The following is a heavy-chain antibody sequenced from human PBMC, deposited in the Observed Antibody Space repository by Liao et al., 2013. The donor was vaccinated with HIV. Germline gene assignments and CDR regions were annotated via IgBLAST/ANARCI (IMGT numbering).Heavy chain of an antibody. V-gene: IGHV4-4*09. D-gene: IGHD3-10*01. J-gene: IGHJ2*01. CDR3: ARSPGSGSLVWYFDL. CDR1: GGSISSYS. Sequence: QVQLQESGPGLVKASETLSLTCTVSGGSISSYSWSWIRQPPGKGLEWIGYIYLTGRTYHSPSLKSRVTISLDRSKNQFSLTLSSVTAADTAVYYCARSPGSGSLVWYFDLWGRGTLVTVSS. CDR2: IYLTGRT.